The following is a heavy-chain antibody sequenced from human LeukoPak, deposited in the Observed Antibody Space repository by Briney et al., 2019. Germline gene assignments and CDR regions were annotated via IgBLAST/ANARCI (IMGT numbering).Heavy chain of an antibody. D-gene: IGHD5-12*01. V-gene: IGHV3-30-3*01. J-gene: IGHJ4*02. CDR3: ARAEGGHEDYFDY. Sequence: PGGSLRLSCAASGFTFSSYAMHWVRQAPGKGLEWVAVISYDGSNKYYADSVKGRFTISRDNSKNTLYLQMNSLRAEDTAVYYCARAEGGHEDYFDYWGQGTLVTVSS. CDR2: ISYDGSNK. CDR1: GFTFSSYA.